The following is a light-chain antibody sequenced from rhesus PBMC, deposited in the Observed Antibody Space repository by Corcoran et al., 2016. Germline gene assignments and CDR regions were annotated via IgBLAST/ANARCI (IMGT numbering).Light chain of an antibody. J-gene: IGKJ1*01. CDR3: QHYYNAQWT. V-gene: IGKV1-18*01. Sequence: DIQMTQSPSSLSASVGDRVTITCRASRVITNDLAWYQHKPGKTSNLLIYAATSLQSGVPSRFSGSGSGTDFTHTISGLQSDDFATYYCQHYYNAQWTFGQGTRVDIK. CDR2: AAT. CDR1: RVITND.